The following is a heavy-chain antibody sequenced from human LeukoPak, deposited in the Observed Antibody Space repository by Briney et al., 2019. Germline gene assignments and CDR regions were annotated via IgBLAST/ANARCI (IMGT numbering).Heavy chain of an antibody. J-gene: IGHJ3*02. Sequence: ASVKVSCKASRHSFTSYHIQWVRHAPGKGREWVGGFDPEDGETIYAQNCQGRVTMTEDTSRDTAYMELSSLRSEDTAVYYCATDVRSPHQLGSPNHAFDIWGQGTMVTVSS. CDR3: ATDVRSPHQLGSPNHAFDI. CDR1: RHSFTSYH. V-gene: IGHV1-24*01. D-gene: IGHD6-6*01. CDR2: FDPEDGET.